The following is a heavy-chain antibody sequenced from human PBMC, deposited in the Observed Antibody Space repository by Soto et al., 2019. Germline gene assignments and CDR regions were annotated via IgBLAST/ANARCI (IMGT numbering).Heavy chain of an antibody. V-gene: IGHV1-69*01. CDR3: ARENRGLTGYQSLDR. D-gene: IGHD3-10*01. CDR2: IIPFFATP. CDR1: GGTFGTHG. J-gene: IGHJ6*02. Sequence: QVQLVQSGPEVRKPGSSVKVSCKASGGTFGTHGITWVRQAPGQGLEWMGQIIPFFATPNYARKFQGRVTITAGEFPNPTPSSLELSALTSDDTAVYYCARENRGLTGYQSLDRWGQGTTVIVSS.